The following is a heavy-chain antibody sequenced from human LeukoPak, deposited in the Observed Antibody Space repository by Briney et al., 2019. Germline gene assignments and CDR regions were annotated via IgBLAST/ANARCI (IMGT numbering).Heavy chain of an antibody. CDR1: GGSFSGYY. V-gene: IGHV4-34*01. D-gene: IGHD3-10*01. CDR2: INHSGST. J-gene: IGHJ4*02. CDR3: AREGGSGSYYNRYYFDY. Sequence: PSETLSLTCAVYGGSFSGYYWSWIRQPPGKGLEWIGEINHSGSTNYNPSLKSRVTISVDTSKNQFSLKLSSVTAADTAVYYCAREGGSGSYYNRYYFDYWGQGTLVTVSS.